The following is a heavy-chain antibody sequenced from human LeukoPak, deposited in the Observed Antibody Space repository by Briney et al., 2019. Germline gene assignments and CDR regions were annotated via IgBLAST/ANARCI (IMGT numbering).Heavy chain of an antibody. V-gene: IGHV3-21*01. J-gene: IGHJ4*02. D-gene: IGHD1-26*01. CDR2: ISSSNSYI. Sequence: GGSLRLSCAASGCTFSSYSMNWVRQAPGKGLEWVSSISSSNSYIYYADSVQGRFTISRDNAKNSLYLEMNSLRADDTAVYYCVRVYSGSPDPAYWGQGTLVTVSS. CDR3: VRVYSGSPDPAY. CDR1: GCTFSSYS.